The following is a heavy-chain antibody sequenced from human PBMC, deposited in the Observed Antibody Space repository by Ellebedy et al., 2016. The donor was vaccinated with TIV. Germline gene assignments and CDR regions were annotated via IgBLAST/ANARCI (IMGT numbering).Heavy chain of an antibody. J-gene: IGHJ6*02. D-gene: IGHD2/OR15-2a*01. CDR2: IYPGDSDT. CDR3: ARDLLAFGPTLGYYYGMDV. Sequence: PGGSLRLSCKGSGYSFTSYWIGWVRQMPGKGLEWMGIIYPGDSDTRYSPSFQGKVTISADKSISTAYLQWSSLKASDTAMYYCARDLLAFGPTLGYYYGMDVWGQGTTVTVSS. CDR1: GYSFTSYW. V-gene: IGHV5-51*01.